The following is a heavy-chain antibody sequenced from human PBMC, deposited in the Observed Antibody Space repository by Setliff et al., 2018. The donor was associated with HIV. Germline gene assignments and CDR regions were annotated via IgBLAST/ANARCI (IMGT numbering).Heavy chain of an antibody. D-gene: IGHD5-18*01. Sequence: PGGSLSLSCVASGLSFSSYWIQWVRQAPGVGLEWVAYITNDGTRTAYADSVKGRFTISRDNAKNTVYLQINNLRGEDTAVYYCVRDGGYGTPFDYWGQGTPVTVSS. V-gene: IGHV3-74*01. CDR3: VRDGGYGTPFDY. CDR1: GLSFSSYW. J-gene: IGHJ4*02. CDR2: ITNDGTRT.